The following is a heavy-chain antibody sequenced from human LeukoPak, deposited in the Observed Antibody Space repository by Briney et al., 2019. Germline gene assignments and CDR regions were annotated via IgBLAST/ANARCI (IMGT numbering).Heavy chain of an antibody. J-gene: IGHJ4*02. D-gene: IGHD3-3*01. V-gene: IGHV3-7*01. CDR1: GFTFSSYW. Sequence: GGSLRLSCAASGFTFSSYWMSWVRQAPGKGLEWVANIKQDGSEKYYVDSVKGRFSISRDNSKNTLYLQMSSLRVEDTAVYYCARDRSGHYTWDYWGQGTLVTVSS. CDR3: ARDRSGHYTWDY. CDR2: IKQDGSEK.